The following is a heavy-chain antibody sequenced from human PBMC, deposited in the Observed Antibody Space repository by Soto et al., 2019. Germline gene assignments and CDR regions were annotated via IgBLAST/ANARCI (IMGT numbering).Heavy chain of an antibody. J-gene: IGHJ6*02. CDR3: ARVSGIYYYGMDV. D-gene: IGHD3-10*01. CDR1: GGSISSGGYY. CDR2: IYYSGST. Sequence: SETLSLTCTVSGGSISSGGYYWNWIRQHPGKGLEWIGYIYYSGSTYYNPSLKSRVTISVDTSKNQFSLKLSSVTAADTAAYYCARVSGIYYYGMDVWGQGTTVTVSS. V-gene: IGHV4-31*03.